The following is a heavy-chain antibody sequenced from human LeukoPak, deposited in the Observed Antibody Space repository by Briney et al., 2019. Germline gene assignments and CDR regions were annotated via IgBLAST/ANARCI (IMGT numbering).Heavy chain of an antibody. CDR2: ISSSDNA. CDR3: ARAGYYFDRSGFYPPQF. D-gene: IGHD3-22*01. CDR1: GAPVTSNF. Sequence: GGSLRLSCSASGAPVTSNFMSWVRQPPGKGLDWLAVISSSDNAYYADSVEGRFTISRDTSKSTQFLQMNSLRAEDTAVYYCARAGYYFDRSGFYPPQFWGQGTLVTVSS. J-gene: IGHJ4*02. V-gene: IGHV3-66*01.